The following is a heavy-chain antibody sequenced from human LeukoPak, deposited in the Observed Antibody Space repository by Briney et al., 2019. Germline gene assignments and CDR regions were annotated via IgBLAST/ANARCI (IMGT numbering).Heavy chain of an antibody. Sequence: GGSLRLSCAASGFTFSSYWMHWVRRAPGKGLVWVSRINSDGSSTSYADSVKGRFTISRDNAKNTLYLQMNSLRAEDTAVYYCARRIAVAGNFDYWGQGTLVTVSS. V-gene: IGHV3-74*01. J-gene: IGHJ4*02. CDR1: GFTFSSYW. CDR3: ARRIAVAGNFDY. CDR2: INSDGSST. D-gene: IGHD6-19*01.